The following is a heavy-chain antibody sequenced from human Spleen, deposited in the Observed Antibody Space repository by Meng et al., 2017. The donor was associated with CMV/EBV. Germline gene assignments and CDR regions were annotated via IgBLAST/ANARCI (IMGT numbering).Heavy chain of an antibody. CDR1: GRSFSGYY. CDR3: ARGPDYGSGSYYND. V-gene: IGHV4-34*01. CDR2: INHSGST. D-gene: IGHD3-10*01. Sequence: SETLSLTCAVYGRSFSGYYWSWIRQPPGKGLEWIGEINHSGSTNYNPSLKSRVTISVDTSKNQFSLKLSSVTAADTAVYYCARGPDYGSGSYYNDWGQGTLVTVSS. J-gene: IGHJ4*02.